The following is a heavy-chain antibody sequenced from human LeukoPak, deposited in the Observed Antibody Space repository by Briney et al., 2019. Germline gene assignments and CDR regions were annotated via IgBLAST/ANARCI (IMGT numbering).Heavy chain of an antibody. CDR1: GGSISSSRYY. Sequence: SETLSLTCTVSGGSISSSRYYWGWIRQPPGKGLEWIGSVYYSGSAYYNPSLKSRVTISVETSKNEFSLKVTSVNAADTAVYYCARDRPGGSSLDYWGQGILVTVSS. CDR3: ARDRPGGSSLDY. D-gene: IGHD6-13*01. CDR2: VYYSGSA. J-gene: IGHJ4*02. V-gene: IGHV4-39*07.